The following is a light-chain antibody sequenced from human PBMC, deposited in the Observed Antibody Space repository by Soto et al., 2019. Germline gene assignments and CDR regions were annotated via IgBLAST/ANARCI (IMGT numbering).Light chain of an antibody. CDR3: QLYNSYSST. V-gene: IGKV1-5*03. CDR2: KAS. J-gene: IGKJ4*01. Sequence: DIQMTQSPSTLSASVGDRVTITCRASQSISSWLAWYQQKPGKAPKLLIYKASSLESGVPSRFSGSGSGTEFTLTISSLQLDDFATYYCQLYNSYSSTFGGGTKVEIK. CDR1: QSISSW.